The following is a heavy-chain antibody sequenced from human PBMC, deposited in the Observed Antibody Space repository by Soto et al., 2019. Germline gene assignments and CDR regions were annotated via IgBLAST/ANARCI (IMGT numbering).Heavy chain of an antibody. J-gene: IGHJ6*03. Sequence: EVQLVESGGGLVQPGGSLRLSCAASGFTLSSYDMHWVRQPTGKGLEWVSAIAVGGETYYPGSVKGRFTISRDDAKNSFYLQMNSLTAGDKAVYFCAREYCSGGRCPGLYYVDVWGKGTTVTVS. CDR2: IAVGGET. CDR1: GFTLSSYD. CDR3: AREYCSGGRCPGLYYVDV. V-gene: IGHV3-13*01. D-gene: IGHD2-15*01.